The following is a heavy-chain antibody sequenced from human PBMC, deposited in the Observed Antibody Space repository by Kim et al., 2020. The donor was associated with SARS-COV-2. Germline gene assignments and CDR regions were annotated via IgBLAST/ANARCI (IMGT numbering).Heavy chain of an antibody. D-gene: IGHD3-10*01. Sequence: YYADAVKGRFTISRDNSKNTLYLQMNSLRAEDTAVYYCAREWFGELTLDYWGQGTLVTVSS. V-gene: IGHV3-33*01. J-gene: IGHJ4*02. CDR3: AREWFGELTLDY.